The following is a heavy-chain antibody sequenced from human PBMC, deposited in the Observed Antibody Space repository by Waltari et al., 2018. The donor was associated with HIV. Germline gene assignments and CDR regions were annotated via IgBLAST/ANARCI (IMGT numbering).Heavy chain of an antibody. Sequence: QVQLVESGGGVVQPGGSLRLSCAASGFTFSSYGMHWVRQAPGKGLEWVAFIRYDGSNKYYADSVKGRFTISRDNSKNTLYLQMNSLRAEDTAVYYCAKEEVYYYGSGSYLRYVDYWGQGTLVTVSS. V-gene: IGHV3-30*02. CDR1: GFTFSSYG. J-gene: IGHJ4*02. D-gene: IGHD3-10*01. CDR2: IRYDGSNK. CDR3: AKEEVYYYGSGSYLRYVDY.